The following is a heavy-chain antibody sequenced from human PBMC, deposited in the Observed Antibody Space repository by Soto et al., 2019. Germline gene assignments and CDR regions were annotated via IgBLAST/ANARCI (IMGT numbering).Heavy chain of an antibody. D-gene: IGHD2-15*01. V-gene: IGHV3-30*18. CDR1: GFTFSSYG. Sequence: GGSLRLSCAASGFTFSSYGMHWVRQAPGKGLEWVAVISYDGSNKYYADSVKGRFTISRDNSKNTLYLQMNSLRAEDTAVYYCAKTPHYYGMDFWGQGTTVTVSS. J-gene: IGHJ6*02. CDR3: AKTPHYYGMDF. CDR2: ISYDGSNK.